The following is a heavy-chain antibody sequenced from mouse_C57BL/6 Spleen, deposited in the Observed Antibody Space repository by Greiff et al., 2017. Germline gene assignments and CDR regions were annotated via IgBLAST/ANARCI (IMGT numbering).Heavy chain of an antibody. Sequence: QVQLQPGAELVKPGASVKLSCKASGYTFTSYWMHWVKQRPGQGLEWIGMIHPNSGSTNYNEKFKSKATLTVDKSSSTAYMQLSSLTSEDSAVYYCAREGNWDVFDYWGQGTTLTVSS. CDR3: AREGNWDVFDY. J-gene: IGHJ2*01. V-gene: IGHV1-64*01. CDR2: IHPNSGST. D-gene: IGHD4-1*01. CDR1: GYTFTSYW.